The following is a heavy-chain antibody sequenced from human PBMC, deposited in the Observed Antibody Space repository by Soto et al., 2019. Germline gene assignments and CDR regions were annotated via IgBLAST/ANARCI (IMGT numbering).Heavy chain of an antibody. CDR3: ARDRTWELPGGFDY. CDR1: GGTFSSYA. D-gene: IGHD1-26*01. Sequence: SVKVSCKASGGTFSSYAISWVRQAPGQGLEWMGGIIPIFGTANYAQKFQGRVTITADESTSTAYMELSSLRAEDTAVYYCARDRTWELPGGFDYWGQGTLVTVSS. J-gene: IGHJ4*02. V-gene: IGHV1-69*13. CDR2: IIPIFGTA.